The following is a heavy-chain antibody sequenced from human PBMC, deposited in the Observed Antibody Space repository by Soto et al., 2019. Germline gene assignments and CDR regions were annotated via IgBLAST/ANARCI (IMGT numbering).Heavy chain of an antibody. Sequence: GGSLRLSCAVSGFTFSTYGMHWVRQAPGKGLEWVAVISYDGNYIYYADSLKGRFTISRDNSKYTLYLQMNSLRGEDTAVYYCARGSKAGDGYNSVDYYYYGMDVWGQGTTVTVSS. CDR1: GFTFSTYG. J-gene: IGHJ6*02. V-gene: IGHV3-30*03. CDR2: ISYDGNYI. D-gene: IGHD5-12*01. CDR3: ARGSKAGDGYNSVDYYYYGMDV.